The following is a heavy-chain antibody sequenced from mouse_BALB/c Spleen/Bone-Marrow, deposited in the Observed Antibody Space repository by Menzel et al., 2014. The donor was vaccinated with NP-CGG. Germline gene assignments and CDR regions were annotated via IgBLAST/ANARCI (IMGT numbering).Heavy chain of an antibody. CDR1: GFTFSSYA. J-gene: IGHJ2*01. V-gene: IGHV5-9-4*01. D-gene: IGHD3-1*01. CDR3: ARDSSGYFDY. Sequence: EVQVVESGGGLVKPGGSLKLSCAASGFTFSSYAMSWVRQSPEKRLEWVAEISSGGSYTYCPDTVTGRFTISRDNAKNTLYLEMSSLRSEDTAMYYCARDSSGYFDYWGQGTTLTVSS. CDR2: ISSGGSYT.